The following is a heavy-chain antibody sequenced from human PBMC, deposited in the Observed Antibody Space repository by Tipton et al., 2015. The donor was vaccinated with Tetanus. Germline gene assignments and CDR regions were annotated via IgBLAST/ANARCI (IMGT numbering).Heavy chain of an antibody. CDR1: GGSISTYY. D-gene: IGHD2-21*01. V-gene: IGHV4-59*01. Sequence: TLSLTCTVSGGSISTYYWNWIRQSPGKGLEWIGYVDYSGTTNYNPSLQSRVTISVDTSKNQFSLQLAFVTAADTAIYYCARERIEAFYYHGLDVWGPGTTVTVSS. J-gene: IGHJ6*02. CDR3: ARERIEAFYYHGLDV. CDR2: VDYSGTT.